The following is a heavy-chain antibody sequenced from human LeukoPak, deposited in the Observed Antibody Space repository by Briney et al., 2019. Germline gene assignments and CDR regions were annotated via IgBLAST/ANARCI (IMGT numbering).Heavy chain of an antibody. D-gene: IGHD5-24*01. CDR2: ISWNSVNI. CDR3: VKDRGLRNQWLQVTYDS. CDR1: GFTFDDYA. V-gene: IGHV3-9*01. Sequence: GRSLRLSCAASGFTFDDYAMHWVRQAPGKGLEWVSGISWNSVNIGHEDSVKGRFTISRDNAKDSLHLQMNSLRPEDTALYYCVKDRGLRNQWLQVTYDSWGQGTLSPSPQ. J-gene: IGHJ4*02.